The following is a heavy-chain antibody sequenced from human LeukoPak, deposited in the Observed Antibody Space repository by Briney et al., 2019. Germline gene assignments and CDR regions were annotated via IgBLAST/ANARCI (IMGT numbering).Heavy chain of an antibody. D-gene: IGHD3-10*01. J-gene: IGHJ6*02. Sequence: GGSLRLSCAASGFTLSSNAMNWVRQAPGKGLEWVSGISGSGGSTYYADSVKGRFTISRDNAKNSLYLQMNSLRAEDTAVYYCASVYGSGSYFHYYYGMDVWGQGTTVTVSS. CDR1: GFTLSSNA. V-gene: IGHV3-23*01. CDR3: ASVYGSGSYFHYYYGMDV. CDR2: ISGSGGST.